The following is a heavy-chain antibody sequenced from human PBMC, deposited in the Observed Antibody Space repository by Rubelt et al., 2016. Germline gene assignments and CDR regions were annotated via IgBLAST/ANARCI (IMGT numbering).Heavy chain of an antibody. J-gene: IGHJ3*02. Sequence: QVQLQQWGAGLLKPSETLSLTCAVYGGSFSSYYWSWVRQPPGKGLEWIGEISHGGSTNYNPSLKIRVTITEDAANNQLSLKLASFTAADTAVYYCASSRAYNYASGSYAFDIWGQGTMVTVSS. CDR2: ISHGGST. CDR1: GGSFSSYY. CDR3: ASSRAYNYASGSYAFDI. V-gene: IGHV4-34*01. D-gene: IGHD3-10*01.